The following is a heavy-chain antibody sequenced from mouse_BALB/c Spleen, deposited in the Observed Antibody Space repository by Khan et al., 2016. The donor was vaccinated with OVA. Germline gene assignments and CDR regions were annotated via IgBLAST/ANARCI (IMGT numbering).Heavy chain of an antibody. CDR1: GFTFSDYY. Sequence: EVKLVESGGGLVQPGGSLKLSCATSGFTFSDYYMYWFRQTPEKRLEWVAYISNGGGNTYYPDTVKGRFTISRDNAKNTLYLQMSRLSSEDTALYYCARHGDGKGDAMDYWGQGTSVTVSS. CDR3: ARHGDGKGDAMDY. D-gene: IGHD2-1*01. J-gene: IGHJ4*01. V-gene: IGHV5-12*02. CDR2: ISNGGGNT.